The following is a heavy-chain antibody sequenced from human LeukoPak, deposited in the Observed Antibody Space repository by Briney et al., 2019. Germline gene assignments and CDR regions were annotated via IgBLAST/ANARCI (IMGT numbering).Heavy chain of an antibody. J-gene: IGHJ4*02. CDR3: AKGGPYSSSWGGKFDH. V-gene: IGHV3-23*01. Sequence: PGGSLRLSCAASGFTFSSTSMSWVRQAPGKGLEWVAVTVGGGDGTYYADSVNGRFTISRDNSKNTLYLQMNSLRAEDTAIYYCAKGGPYSSSWGGKFDHWGQGTLVTVSS. D-gene: IGHD6-13*01. CDR1: GFTFSSTS. CDR2: TVGGGDGT.